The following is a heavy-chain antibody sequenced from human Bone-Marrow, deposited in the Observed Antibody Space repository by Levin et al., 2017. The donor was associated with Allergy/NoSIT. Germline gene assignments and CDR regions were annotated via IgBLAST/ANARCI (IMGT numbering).Heavy chain of an antibody. D-gene: IGHD2-15*01. CDR2: INPDNGDT. Sequence: ASVKVSCRASGYTFAGNYVHWVRQAPGQGLEWMGWINPDNGDTDFAQKFQGRVTMTRDTSVRTAYMEVSSLRSDDTAVYYCAREVARPGARWYYFDYWGQGTLVSVSS. V-gene: IGHV1-2*02. CDR3: AREVARPGARWYYFDY. J-gene: IGHJ4*02. CDR1: GYTFAGNY.